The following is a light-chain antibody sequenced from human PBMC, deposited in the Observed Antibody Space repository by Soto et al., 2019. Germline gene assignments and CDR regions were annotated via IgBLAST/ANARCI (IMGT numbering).Light chain of an antibody. Sequence: EIVMTQSPATLSVSPGERATLSCRASKSVSSNLAWYQQKPGQAPRLLIYGASSRATGIPARFSGSGSGTECTLTVSSLQSEDFAVYYCQQYNNWPLTFGGGTKVEIK. CDR2: GAS. J-gene: IGKJ4*01. V-gene: IGKV3-15*01. CDR1: KSVSSN. CDR3: QQYNNWPLT.